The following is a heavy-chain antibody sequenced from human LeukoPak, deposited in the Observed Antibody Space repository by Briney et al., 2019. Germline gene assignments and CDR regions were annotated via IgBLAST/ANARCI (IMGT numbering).Heavy chain of an antibody. CDR3: ARSSVQYGSGSRCLGY. Sequence: ASVKVSCKASGYTFTSYDINWLRQATGQGLEWMGWMNPNSGNTGYAQKFQGRVTMTRNTSISTAYMELSSLRSEDTAVYYCARSSVQYGSGSRCLGYWGQGTLVTVSS. D-gene: IGHD3-10*01. CDR1: GYTFTSYD. V-gene: IGHV1-8*01. J-gene: IGHJ4*02. CDR2: MNPNSGNT.